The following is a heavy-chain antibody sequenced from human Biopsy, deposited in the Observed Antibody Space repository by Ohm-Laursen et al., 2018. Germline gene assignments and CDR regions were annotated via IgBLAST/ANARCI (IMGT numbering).Heavy chain of an antibody. CDR2: IYYTGHT. CDR3: ARLTGDPSY. D-gene: IGHD7-27*01. J-gene: IGHJ4*02. V-gene: IGHV4-59*01. CDR1: GGSIKSYY. Sequence: TLSLTCPVSGGSIKSYYWNWIRQSPGKGLEWIGFIYYTGHTNYNPSLKSRATISVDTSKNQFSLKVISVTAADTAVYYCARLTGDPSYWGQGTLVTVSS.